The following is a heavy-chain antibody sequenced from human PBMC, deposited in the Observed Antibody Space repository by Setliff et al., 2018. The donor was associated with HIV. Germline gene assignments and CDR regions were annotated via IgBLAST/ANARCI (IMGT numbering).Heavy chain of an antibody. CDR3: AGIIATPGTT. CDR2: IYTTERI. CDR1: GGSISGHY. Sequence: PSETLSLTCSFSGGSISGHYWSWIRQTPGKGLEWIATIYTTERISYNPSLKSRVTMSVDASKNQFSLILSSVIAADTAVYYCAGIIATPGTTWGQGTLVTVSS. V-gene: IGHV4-59*11. D-gene: IGHD6-13*01. J-gene: IGHJ1*01.